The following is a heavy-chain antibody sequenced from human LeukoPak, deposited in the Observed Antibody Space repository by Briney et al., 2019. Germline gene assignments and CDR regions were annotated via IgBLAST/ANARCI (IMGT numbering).Heavy chain of an antibody. CDR3: ARDASREGGYDFWSGSYYYYYGMDV. Sequence: SVKVSCKASGGTFSSYAISWVRQAPGQGLEWMGGIIPIFGTANYAQKFQGRVTITADESTSTAYMELSSLRSEDTAVYYCARDASREGGYDFWSGSYYYYYGMDVWGQGTTVTVSS. CDR1: GGTFSSYA. J-gene: IGHJ6*02. D-gene: IGHD3-3*01. V-gene: IGHV1-69*13. CDR2: IIPIFGTA.